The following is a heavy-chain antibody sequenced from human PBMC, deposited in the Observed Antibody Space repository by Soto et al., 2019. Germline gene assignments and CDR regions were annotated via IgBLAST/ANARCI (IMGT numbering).Heavy chain of an antibody. Sequence: QVQLVQSGAEVRKPGSSVTVSCKASGGTFSNYAISWVRQAPGQGLEWMGGIIPIVGTGSYAQKFQGRVTITADEPTTTAYMELSSRRVEDTAVYYCARVVILVPTASTHYYYHMDVWGPGTTVTVSS. CDR3: ARVVILVPTASTHYYYHMDV. J-gene: IGHJ6*02. D-gene: IGHD2-2*01. CDR1: GGTFSNYA. CDR2: IIPIVGTG. V-gene: IGHV1-69*01.